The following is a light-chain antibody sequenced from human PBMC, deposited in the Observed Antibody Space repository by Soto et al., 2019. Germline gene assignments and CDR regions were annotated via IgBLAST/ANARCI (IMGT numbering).Light chain of an antibody. Sequence: DIVLTQSPGTLSLSPGDRATLSCRSSQSVNSNYLAWYQQKPGQAPRLLILGASTRATGIPDRFRGSGSGTDFTLTINRLEPEDFAVYYCQQYGRTFGQGTKLEIK. CDR3: QQYGRT. V-gene: IGKV3-20*01. CDR2: GAS. CDR1: QSVNSNY. J-gene: IGKJ2*01.